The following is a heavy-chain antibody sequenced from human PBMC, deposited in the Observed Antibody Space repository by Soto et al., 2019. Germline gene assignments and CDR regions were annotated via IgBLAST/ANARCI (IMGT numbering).Heavy chain of an antibody. V-gene: IGHV1-69*02. D-gene: IGHD3-10*01. CDR2: INPILSMS. J-gene: IGHJ4*02. CDR3: ATSYGSGYRAFDS. Sequence: QVQLVQSGADVQRPGSSVRVSCKASGDTFNFYSINWVRQAPGLGLQWMGRINPILSMSNYAPRFQGRVTMTADKSTSTAYMELSSLRSDDTAMYYCATSYGSGYRAFDSWGQGALVTFS. CDR1: GDTFNFYS.